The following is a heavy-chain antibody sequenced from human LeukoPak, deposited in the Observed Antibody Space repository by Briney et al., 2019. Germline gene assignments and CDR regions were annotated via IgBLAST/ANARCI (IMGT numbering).Heavy chain of an antibody. CDR1: GFIFRSYG. CDR3: AKAYDGSAFYLDS. V-gene: IGHV3-30*02. D-gene: IGHD3-22*01. Sequence: PGGSLRLSCAASGFIFRSYGMHWVRPAPGKGLEWVAYMRNDGSIEYYVESVKGRFTISRDNSKNTVYLAMNSLRAEDTAAYYCAKAYDGSAFYLDSWGQGTLVTVSS. CDR2: MRNDGSIE. J-gene: IGHJ4*02.